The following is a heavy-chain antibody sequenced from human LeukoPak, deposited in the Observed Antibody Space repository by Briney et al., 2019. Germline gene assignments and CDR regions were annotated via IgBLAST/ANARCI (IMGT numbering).Heavy chain of an antibody. CDR1: GGSISSNY. V-gene: IGHV4-59*08. D-gene: IGHD1-7*01. CDR2: IHYRGST. CDR3: ARQNYDEAIYYYYGLDV. J-gene: IGHJ6*02. Sequence: PSETLSLTCTVSGGSISSNYWSWIRQSPGKGLEWIGYIHYRGSTDYNPSLKSRVTISVDTSKKQFSLKLSSVTAADTAVYYCARQNYDEAIYYYYGLDVWGQGTEVTVSS.